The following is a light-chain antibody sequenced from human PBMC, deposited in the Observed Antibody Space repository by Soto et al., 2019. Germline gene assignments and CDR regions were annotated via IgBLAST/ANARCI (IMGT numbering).Light chain of an antibody. CDR2: AAS. Sequence: DIQLTQSPSFLSASVGDRATITCRASQGISSYLAWYQQKPGKAPKLLIYAASTLQSGVPSRFSGSGSGTAFTITISSLQPEDFATYYCQQLNSYPPELTFGGGTKVEIK. V-gene: IGKV1-9*01. CDR1: QGISSY. J-gene: IGKJ4*01. CDR3: QQLNSYPPELT.